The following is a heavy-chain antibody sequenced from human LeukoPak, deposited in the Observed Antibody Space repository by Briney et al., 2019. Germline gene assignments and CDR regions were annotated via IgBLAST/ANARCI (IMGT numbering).Heavy chain of an antibody. Sequence: ASVKVSCKASGYTFTGYYMHWVRQAPGQGLEWMGWINPNSGGTNYAQKFQGGVTMTRDTSISTAYMELSRLRSDDTAVYYCARGVYSNYGSDAFDIWGQGTMVTVSS. V-gene: IGHV1-2*02. CDR3: ARGVYSNYGSDAFDI. CDR1: GYTFTGYY. CDR2: INPNSGGT. J-gene: IGHJ3*02. D-gene: IGHD4-11*01.